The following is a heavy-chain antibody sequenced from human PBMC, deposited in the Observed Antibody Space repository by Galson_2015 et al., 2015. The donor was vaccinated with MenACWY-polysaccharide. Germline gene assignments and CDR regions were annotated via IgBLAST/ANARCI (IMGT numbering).Heavy chain of an antibody. D-gene: IGHD2-2*02. Sequence: SVKVSCKASGGTFSSYAISWVRQAPGQGLEWMGGIIPIFGTANYAQKFQGRVTITADESTSTAYMELSSLRSEDTAVYYCARASGRVPAAIFPYYYYYMDVWGKGTTVTVSS. J-gene: IGHJ6*03. V-gene: IGHV1-69*13. CDR1: GGTFSSYA. CDR3: ARASGRVPAAIFPYYYYYMDV. CDR2: IIPIFGTA.